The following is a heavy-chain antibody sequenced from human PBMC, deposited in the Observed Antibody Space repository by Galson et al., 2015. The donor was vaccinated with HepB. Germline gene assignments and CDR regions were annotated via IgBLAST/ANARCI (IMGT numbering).Heavy chain of an antibody. V-gene: IGHV3-23*01. CDR3: AKDSGLGGEDY. CDR1: GFTFWIYT. D-gene: IGHD3-16*01. Sequence: SLRLSCAASGFTFWIYTMNWVRQAPGKGLEWVSAIRGSGSGTYYADSVKGRFTISRDDSENTMFMQLNSLRVEDTAIYYCAKDSGLGGEDYWGQGILVTVSS. CDR2: IRGSGSGT. J-gene: IGHJ4*02.